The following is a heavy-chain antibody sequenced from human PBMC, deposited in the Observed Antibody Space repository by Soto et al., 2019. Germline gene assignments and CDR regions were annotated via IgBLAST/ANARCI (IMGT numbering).Heavy chain of an antibody. CDR1: GFTFSSYG. D-gene: IGHD1-1*01. CDR2: ISYDGSNK. J-gene: IGHJ5*02. Sequence: QVQLVESGGGVVQPGRSLRLSCAASGFTFSSYGMHWVRQAPGKGLEWVAVISYDGSNKYYADSVKGRFTISRDNSKNTLYQQMNSLRAEDTAVYYCAKNLRGGTAQNWFDPWGQGTLVTVSS. V-gene: IGHV3-30*18. CDR3: AKNLRGGTAQNWFDP.